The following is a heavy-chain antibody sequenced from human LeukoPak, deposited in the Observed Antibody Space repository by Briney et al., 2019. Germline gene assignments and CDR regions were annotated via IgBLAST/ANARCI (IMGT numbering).Heavy chain of an antibody. J-gene: IGHJ4*02. V-gene: IGHV3-53*01. D-gene: IGHD2-2*01. CDR3: AKLYCSSTSCYHGGLYFDY. CDR2: IYSGGST. CDR1: GFTVSRNY. Sequence: PGGSLRLSCAASGFTVSRNYMSWVRQAPGKGLEWASVIYSGGSTYYADSVKGRFTISRDNSKNTLYLQMNSLRAEDTAVYYCAKLYCSSTSCYHGGLYFDYWGQGTLVTVSS.